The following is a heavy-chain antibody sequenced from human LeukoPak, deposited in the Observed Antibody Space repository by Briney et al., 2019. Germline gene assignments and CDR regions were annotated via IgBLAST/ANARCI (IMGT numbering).Heavy chain of an antibody. CDR3: ARTPLRGSYYFDY. V-gene: IGHV4-34*01. CDR1: GGSYRGYY. J-gene: IGHJ4*02. CDR2: INHSGST. D-gene: IGHD2-15*01. Sequence: PSETLSLTCAVYGGSYRGYYWIWMRQPPGKGLEWIGEINHSGSTNYNPSLRSRVTISVDTSKNQFSLKLSSVTAADTAVYYCARTPLRGSYYFDYWGQGTLVTVSS.